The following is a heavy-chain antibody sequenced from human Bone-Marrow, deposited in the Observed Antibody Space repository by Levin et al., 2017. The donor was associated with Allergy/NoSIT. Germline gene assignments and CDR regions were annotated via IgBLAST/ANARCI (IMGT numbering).Heavy chain of an antibody. V-gene: IGHV7-4-1*01. CDR2: INVNSGNP. J-gene: IGHJ4*02. D-gene: IGHD1-26*01. CDR3: ARVRVNKDGSYYYSFFLDH. Sequence: GESLKISCKASGYTFSSYTLSWVRQAPGQGLEWLGWINVNSGNPTYAQGFTGRFVFSLDTSVSTTYLQIDSLKPEDTAMYYCARVRVNKDGSYYYSFFLDHWGLGTLVTVSS. CDR1: GYTFSSYT.